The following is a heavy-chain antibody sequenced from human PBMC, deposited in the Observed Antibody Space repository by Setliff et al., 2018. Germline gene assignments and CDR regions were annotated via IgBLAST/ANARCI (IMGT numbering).Heavy chain of an antibody. CDR1: GGSISSGDYY. J-gene: IGHJ4*02. Sequence: PSETLSLTCTVSGGSISSGDYYWSWIRQPPGKGLEWIGYIYYSGSTYYNPSLKSRVTISVDTSKNQFSLKLSSVTAADTAVYYCATRTYGSGSYYPTAIDYWGQGTLVTVS. V-gene: IGHV4-30-4*08. CDR2: IYYSGST. CDR3: ATRTYGSGSYYPTAIDY. D-gene: IGHD3-10*01.